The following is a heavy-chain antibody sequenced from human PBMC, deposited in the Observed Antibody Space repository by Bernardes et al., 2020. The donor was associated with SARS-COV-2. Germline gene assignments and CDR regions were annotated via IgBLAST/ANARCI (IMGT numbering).Heavy chain of an antibody. J-gene: IGHJ4*02. CDR1: GGSMSSSNYY. CDR3: VRLIVPPSGYCSSGSCYPDY. CDR2: IYYTGST. Sequence: SETLSLTCTVSGGSMSSSNYYWGWIRQPPGKGLEWIASIYYTGSTYHNPSLRSRVIISVDTPNNQFSLRLSSVTAADTAVYYCVRLIVPPSGYCSSGSCYPDYWGQGTLVTVSS. V-gene: IGHV4-39*01. D-gene: IGHD2-2*01.